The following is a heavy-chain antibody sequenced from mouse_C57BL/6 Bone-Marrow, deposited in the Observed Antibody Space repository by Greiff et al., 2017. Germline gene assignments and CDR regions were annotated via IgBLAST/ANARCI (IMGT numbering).Heavy chain of an antibody. CDR2: ISSCGSYT. D-gene: IGHD1-1*01. Sequence: EVKLVESGGDLVKPGGSLKLSCAASGFTFSSYGMSWVRQTPDKTLEWVATISSCGSYTYYPDSVKGRFTISRDNAKNTLYLQMLSLKSEDTAMYYCAIHAVLRSDFDYSGQGTTLPISS. J-gene: IGHJ2*01. CDR3: AIHAVLRSDFDY. V-gene: IGHV5-6*01. CDR1: GFTFSSYG.